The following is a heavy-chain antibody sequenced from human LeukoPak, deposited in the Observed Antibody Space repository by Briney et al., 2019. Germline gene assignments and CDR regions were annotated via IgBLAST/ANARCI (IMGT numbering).Heavy chain of an antibody. CDR3: ARDWYSSGWYQSYFDY. CDR2: INTNTGNP. J-gene: IGHJ4*02. D-gene: IGHD6-19*01. V-gene: IGHV7-4-1*02. Sequence: ASVKVSCKASGYTFTSYAMNWVRQAPGQGLEWMGWINTNTGNPTYAQGFTGRFVFSLDTSVSTAYLQINSLKAEDTAVYYCARDWYSSGWYQSYFDYWGQGTLVTVS. CDR1: GYTFTSYA.